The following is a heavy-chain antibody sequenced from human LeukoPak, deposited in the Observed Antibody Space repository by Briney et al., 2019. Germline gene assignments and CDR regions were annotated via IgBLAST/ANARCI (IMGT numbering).Heavy chain of an antibody. V-gene: IGHV3-23*01. CDR1: GFIFSCYV. D-gene: IGHD3-10*01. CDR2: ISGSGGST. Sequence: GGSLRLSCAASGFIFSCYVMSWVRHARGKGVEWGSAISGSGGSTYYPDSVRGRFTISRDNSKNALYLQMSSLRAEDTAVYYCAKEPGYYGSGSYPPGFDYWGQGTLVTVSS. CDR3: AKEPGYYGSGSYPPGFDY. J-gene: IGHJ4*02.